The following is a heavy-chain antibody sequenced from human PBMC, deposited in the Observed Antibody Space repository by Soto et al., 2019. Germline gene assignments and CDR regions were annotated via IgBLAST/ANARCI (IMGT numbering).Heavy chain of an antibody. CDR3: ARVYYYDSSGTFDY. D-gene: IGHD3-22*01. Sequence: LVKVSCKASGGTFSSYAISWVRQAPGQGLEWMGGIIPIFGTANYAQKFQGRVTITADESTSTAYMELSSLRSEDTAVYYCARVYYYDSSGTFDYWGQGTLVTVSS. V-gene: IGHV1-69*13. CDR1: GGTFSSYA. J-gene: IGHJ4*02. CDR2: IIPIFGTA.